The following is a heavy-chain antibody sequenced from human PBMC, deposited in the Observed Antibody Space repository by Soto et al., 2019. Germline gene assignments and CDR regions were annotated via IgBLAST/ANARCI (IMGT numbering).Heavy chain of an antibody. CDR3: AKFEGHPLEYWYLDF. CDR1: GFTFSSYW. J-gene: IGHJ2*01. V-gene: IGHV3-11*03. CDR2: ISSGSSST. D-gene: IGHD1-1*01. Sequence: GGSLRLSCAASGFTFSSYWMSWIRQAPGKGLEWVSYISSGSSSTNYADSVKGRFTISRDDSKNTLYAQMNSLRAEDTAVYYCAKFEGHPLEYWYLDFWGRGTLVTVSS.